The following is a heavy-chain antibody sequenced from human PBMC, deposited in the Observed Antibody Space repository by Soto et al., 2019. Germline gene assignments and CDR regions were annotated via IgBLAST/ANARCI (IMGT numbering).Heavy chain of an antibody. CDR2: IERDDDDK. Sequence: SGPTLVNPTETLTLTFTFSGFSLTSPLICVSWIRHPPGKALEWLALIERDDDDKYYSTSLKTRLTISKDTRKNQVVLTMANMDPADTGTYYCARSIRGPRRFNGMDVWGQGTTVTVSS. CDR3: ARSIRGPRRFNGMDV. J-gene: IGHJ6*02. D-gene: IGHD1-20*01. CDR1: GFSLTSPLIC. V-gene: IGHV2-70*13.